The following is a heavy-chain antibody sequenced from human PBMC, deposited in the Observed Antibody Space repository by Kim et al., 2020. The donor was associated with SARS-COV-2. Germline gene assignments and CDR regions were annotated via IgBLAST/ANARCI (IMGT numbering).Heavy chain of an antibody. CDR3: AKAGEKWELLSTLVDY. J-gene: IGHJ4*02. Sequence: SVKGRFTISRDNSKNSLYLQMNSLRTEDTALYYCAKAGEKWELLSTLVDYWGQGTLVTVSS. V-gene: IGHV3-43*01. D-gene: IGHD1-26*01.